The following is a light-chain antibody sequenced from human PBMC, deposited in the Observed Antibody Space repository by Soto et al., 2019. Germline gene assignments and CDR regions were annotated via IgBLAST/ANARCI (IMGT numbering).Light chain of an antibody. Sequence: EILLTQSPGSLSLSPGDRATLSCRASQSFSSTFFAWYQQKPGQAPRLLIYGASSRATGIPDRFSGSGSGTDFTLTISRLEHEDFAVYYCQQYASSVTFGQGTKVEIK. CDR3: QQYASSVT. CDR2: GAS. CDR1: QSFSSTF. V-gene: IGKV3-20*01. J-gene: IGKJ1*01.